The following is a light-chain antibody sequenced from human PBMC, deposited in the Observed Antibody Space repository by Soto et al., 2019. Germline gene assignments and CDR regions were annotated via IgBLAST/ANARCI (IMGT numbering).Light chain of an antibody. CDR2: AAS. J-gene: IGKJ1*01. CDR3: QQSYRNPRT. V-gene: IGKV1-8*01. CDR1: QTISSW. Sequence: AIRMTQSPSSFSASTGDRVTITCRASQTISSWLAWYQQKPGKAPKLLIYAASKLESGVPSRFGGSGSGTDFTLTISSLQPEDFATYYCQQSYRNPRTFGLGTKVDIK.